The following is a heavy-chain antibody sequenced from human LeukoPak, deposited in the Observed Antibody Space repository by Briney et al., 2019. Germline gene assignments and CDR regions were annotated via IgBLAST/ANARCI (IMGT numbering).Heavy chain of an antibody. J-gene: IGHJ3*02. CDR3: ARRLCHYYDILTGYPNDAFDI. V-gene: IGHV1-24*01. CDR2: FDPEDGET. D-gene: IGHD3-9*01. CDR1: GYTLTELS. Sequence: ASVKVSCKVSGYTLTELSMHWVRQAPGKGLEWMGGFDPEDGETIYAQKFQGRVTMTEDTSTDTAYMELSSLRSEDTAVYYCARRLCHYYDILTGYPNDAFDIWGQGTMVTVSS.